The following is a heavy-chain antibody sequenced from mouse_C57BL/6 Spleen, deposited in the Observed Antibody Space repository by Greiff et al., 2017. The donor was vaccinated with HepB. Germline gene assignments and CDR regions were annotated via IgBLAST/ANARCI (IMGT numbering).Heavy chain of an antibody. CDR2: IYPGDGDT. V-gene: IGHV1-82*01. Sequence: QVQLKESGPELVKPGASVKISCKASGYAFSSSWMNWVKQRPGKGLEWIGRIYPGDGDTNYNGKFKGKATMTADKSSSTAYMQLSSLTSEDSAVYFCARGGRWASWGQGTLVTVSA. CDR1: GYAFSSSW. J-gene: IGHJ3*01. CDR3: ARGGRWAS. D-gene: IGHD1-1*01.